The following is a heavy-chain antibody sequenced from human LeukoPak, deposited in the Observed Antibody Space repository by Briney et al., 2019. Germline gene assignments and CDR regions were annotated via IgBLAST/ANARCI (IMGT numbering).Heavy chain of an antibody. V-gene: IGHV1-2*02. Sequence: ASVKVSCKAPGYRFISNYIQWVRQAPGLGPEWVGWMHPGNGNTRYAEKFQGRVTMTRDTSINTAYLGLSSLRSDDTAVYYCAREGSYCVGGDCYSFDFWGQGTLITVSS. CDR3: AREGSYCVGGDCYSFDF. D-gene: IGHD2-21*02. CDR2: MHPGNGNT. J-gene: IGHJ4*02. CDR1: GYRFISNY.